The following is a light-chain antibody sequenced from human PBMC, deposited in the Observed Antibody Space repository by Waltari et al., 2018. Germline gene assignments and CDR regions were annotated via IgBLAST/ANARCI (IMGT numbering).Light chain of an antibody. CDR2: DVS. CDR1: SNDVGFYNY. CDR3: SSYTRINTLR. Sequence: QSALTQPASVSGSPGQSITISCTGTSNDVGFYNYVSWYQQHPGKPPKLMVYDVSYRPSGISNRFSVSKSGNTASLTISGLQADDEADYYCSSYTRINTLRFGGGTKVTVL. J-gene: IGLJ3*02. V-gene: IGLV2-14*03.